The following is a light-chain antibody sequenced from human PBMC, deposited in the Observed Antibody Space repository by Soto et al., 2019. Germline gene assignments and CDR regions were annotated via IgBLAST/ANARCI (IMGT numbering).Light chain of an antibody. CDR2: DAS. V-gene: IGKV3-15*01. CDR1: QSVSSN. Sequence: EIVLTQSPATLSLSPGDRATLSCRASQSVSSNLAWYQQKPGQAPRLLISDASTRATGIPARFSGSGSGTEFTLTISSLQSEDFALYYCHQYNSWPPGTFGQGTK. CDR3: HQYNSWPPGT. J-gene: IGKJ2*01.